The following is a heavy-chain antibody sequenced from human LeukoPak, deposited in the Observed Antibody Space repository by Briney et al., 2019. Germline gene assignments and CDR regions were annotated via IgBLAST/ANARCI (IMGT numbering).Heavy chain of an antibody. Sequence: PGGSLRLSCAASGFTFSSYSMTWVRQAPGKGLEWVSGISGSGSTYYADSVRGRFTISRDNSKNTLYLQVNSLRAEDTAVYYCAKLGHDYDYEYAYGMDVWGQGTTVTVSS. CDR3: AKLGHDYDYEYAYGMDV. CDR2: ISGSGST. V-gene: IGHV3-23*01. CDR1: GFTFSSYS. J-gene: IGHJ6*02. D-gene: IGHD4/OR15-4a*01.